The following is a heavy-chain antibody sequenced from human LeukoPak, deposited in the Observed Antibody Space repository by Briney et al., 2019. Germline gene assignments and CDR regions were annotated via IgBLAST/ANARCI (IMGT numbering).Heavy chain of an antibody. D-gene: IGHD3-10*01. J-gene: IGHJ4*02. V-gene: IGHV3-15*01. CDR1: GFTFSNAW. Sequence: GGSLRLSCAASGFTFSNAWMSWVRQAPGKGLEWVGRIKSKTDGGTTDYAAPVKGGFTISRDDSKNTLYLQMNSLKTEDTAVYYCTTGDMVRGVIDNYYFDYWGQGTLVTVSS. CDR3: TTGDMVRGVIDNYYFDY. CDR2: IKSKTDGGTT.